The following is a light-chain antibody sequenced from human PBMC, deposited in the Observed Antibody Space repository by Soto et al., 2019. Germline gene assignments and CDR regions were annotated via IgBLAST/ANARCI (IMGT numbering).Light chain of an antibody. CDR1: SSDVGGHNF. V-gene: IGLV2-8*01. J-gene: IGLJ2*01. CDR2: DVI. Sequence: QSALTQPPSASGSPGQSVTISCSGTSSDVGGHNFVSWYQHHPGKAPKLILYDVIKRPSGVPDRFSGSKSGNTASLTVSGLQPEDEADYYCSSYGGSDNFVVFGGGTKLTAL. CDR3: SSYGGSDNFVV.